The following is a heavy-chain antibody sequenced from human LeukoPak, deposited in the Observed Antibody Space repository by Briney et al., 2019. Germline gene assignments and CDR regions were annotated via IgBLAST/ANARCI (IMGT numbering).Heavy chain of an antibody. J-gene: IGHJ5*02. CDR1: GGSFSGYY. Sequence: PSETLSLTCAVYGGSFSGYYWSWIRQPPGKGLEWIGEINHSGSTNYNPSLKSRVTISVDTSKNQFSLKLSSVTAADTAVYYCARDLPEYSSSSGLTWFDPWGQGTLVTVSS. D-gene: IGHD6-6*01. CDR2: INHSGST. V-gene: IGHV4-34*01. CDR3: ARDLPEYSSSSGLTWFDP.